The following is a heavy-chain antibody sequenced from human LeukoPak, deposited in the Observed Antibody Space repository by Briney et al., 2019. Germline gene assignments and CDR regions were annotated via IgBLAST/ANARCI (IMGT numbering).Heavy chain of an antibody. J-gene: IGHJ4*02. Sequence: PGGSLKLSCAASGFTFSGSAMHWVRQASGKGLEWVGRIRSKANSYATAYAASVKGRFTISRDDSKNTAYLQMNSLKTEDTAVYYCTRQRVQPGIISNDYWGQGTLVTVSS. D-gene: IGHD7-27*01. CDR3: TRQRVQPGIISNDY. CDR1: GFTFSGSA. V-gene: IGHV3-73*01. CDR2: IRSKANSYAT.